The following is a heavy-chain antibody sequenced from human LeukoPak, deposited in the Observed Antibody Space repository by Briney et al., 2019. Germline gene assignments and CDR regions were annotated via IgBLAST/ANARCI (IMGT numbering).Heavy chain of an antibody. D-gene: IGHD3-10*01. V-gene: IGHV1-18*01. CDR3: ARGGDGYGSGSYYKKGLDY. CDR2: ISAYNGNT. Sequence: ASVKVSCKASGYTFTSYGISWVRQAPGQGLEWMGWISAYNGNTNYAQKLQGRVTMTTDTSTSTAYMELRSLRSDDTAVYYCARGGDGYGSGSYYKKGLDYWGQGTLVTVSS. J-gene: IGHJ4*02. CDR1: GYTFTSYG.